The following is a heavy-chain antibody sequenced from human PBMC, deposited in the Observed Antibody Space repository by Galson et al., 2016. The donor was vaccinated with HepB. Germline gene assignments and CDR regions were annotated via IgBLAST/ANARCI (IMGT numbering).Heavy chain of an antibody. CDR2: ISVYTGNT. J-gene: IGHJ4*02. D-gene: IGHD6-13*01. CDR3: ARSAGISAIGDPH. CDR1: GYTFTNYG. Sequence: SVKVSCKASGYTFTNYGITWVRQAPGQGLEWMGWISVYTGNTNYAQRLQGRVTMSTDTSASTAYMELRSLRPDDTAVYYCARSAGISAIGDPHWGQGTLVTVSS. V-gene: IGHV1-18*01.